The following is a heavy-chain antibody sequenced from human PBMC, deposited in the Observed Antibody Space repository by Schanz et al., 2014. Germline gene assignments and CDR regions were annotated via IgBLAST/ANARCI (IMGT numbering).Heavy chain of an antibody. CDR1: GYSLSNYA. CDR2: INTNTGNP. CDR3: ARGYSGYSHFDY. J-gene: IGHJ4*02. Sequence: QVQLVQSGSELKKPGASVKVSCKASGYSLSNYAMNWVRQAPGQGLEWMGWINTNTGNPTYAQGFTGRFVYTLDASVTTAYLEISSLKAEDTAVYYCARGYSGYSHFDYWGQGTLVSVSA. V-gene: IGHV7-4-1*02. D-gene: IGHD5-12*01.